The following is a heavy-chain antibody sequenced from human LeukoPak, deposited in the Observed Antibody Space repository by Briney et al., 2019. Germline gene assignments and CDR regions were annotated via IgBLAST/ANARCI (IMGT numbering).Heavy chain of an antibody. CDR1: VYTFTGYY. CDR2: INPNSSGT. V-gene: IGHV1-2*02. Sequence: GASLKVSCKASVYTFTGYYMHWVRQAPGQGLEWMGWINPNSSGTNHAQKSQGRVTMTRDTSISTAYMELNRLRSDDTAVYYCARGGFRSGSYYDGWFDPWGEGTLVTVSS. D-gene: IGHD1-26*01. J-gene: IGHJ5*02. CDR3: ARGGFRSGSYYDGWFDP.